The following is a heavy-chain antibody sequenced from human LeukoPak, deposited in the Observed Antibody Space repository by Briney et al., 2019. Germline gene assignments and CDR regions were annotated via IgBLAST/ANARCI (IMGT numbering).Heavy chain of an antibody. CDR1: GDSIGDHH. CDR3: AMYSTGRGGHGY. CDR2: ILYTGTA. D-gene: IGHD2-8*02. J-gene: IGHJ4*02. V-gene: IGHV4-59*11. Sequence: PSETLSLTCTVSGDSIGDHHWSWIRQPPGKGLEWIGYILYTGTAKYDPSLKSRVTISIDTSRNQFSLKLNSVTAADTAVYCCAMYSTGRGGHGYWGQGALITVSA.